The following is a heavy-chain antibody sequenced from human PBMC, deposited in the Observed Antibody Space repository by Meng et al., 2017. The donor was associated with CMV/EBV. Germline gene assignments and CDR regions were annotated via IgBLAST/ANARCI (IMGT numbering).Heavy chain of an antibody. D-gene: IGHD2-21*01. CDR2: IYTSGST. J-gene: IGHJ4*02. CDR1: GASISSYS. CDR3: ARGSYYRYVIDY. V-gene: IGHV4-4*07. Sequence: SGQGLLKPSGSLSPPSPASGASISSYSWSWIRKPAGKGLGWSGRIYTSGSTNYNPSLKSRVTMSVDTSKNQFSLKLSSVTAADTAVYYCARGSYYRYVIDYWGQGTLVTVSS.